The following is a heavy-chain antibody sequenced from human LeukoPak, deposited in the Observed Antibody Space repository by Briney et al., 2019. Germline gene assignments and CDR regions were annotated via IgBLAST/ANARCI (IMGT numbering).Heavy chain of an antibody. CDR3: AKDFDTAMVGYAFDI. CDR2: ISGSGGST. V-gene: IGHV3-23*01. Sequence: PGGSLRLSCAVPGFTFSSYAMRWVRQAPGKGLEWVSAISGSGGSTYYADSVKGRFPISRDNSKNTLYLQMNSLRAEDTAVYYCAKDFDTAMVGYAFDIWGQGTMVTVSS. CDR1: GFTFSSYA. D-gene: IGHD5-18*01. J-gene: IGHJ3*02.